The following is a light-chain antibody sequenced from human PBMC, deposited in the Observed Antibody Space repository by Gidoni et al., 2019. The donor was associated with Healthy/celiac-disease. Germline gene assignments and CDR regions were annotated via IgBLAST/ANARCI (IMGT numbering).Light chain of an antibody. CDR1: SSDVGGYNY. CDR2: DVS. Sequence: HSALTQPASVSGSPGQSITISCTGTSSDVGGYNYFAWYQQHPGKAPKLMIYDVSNRPSGVSNRFSGSKSGNTASLTISGLQDEDEADYYCSSYTSSSTYVVFGGGTKLTVL. J-gene: IGLJ2*01. CDR3: SSYTSSSTYVV. V-gene: IGLV2-14*01.